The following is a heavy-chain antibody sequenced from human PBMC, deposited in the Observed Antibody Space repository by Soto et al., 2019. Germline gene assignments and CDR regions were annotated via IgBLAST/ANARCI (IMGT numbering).Heavy chain of an antibody. CDR1: GGTFSSYA. CDR2: IIPIFGTA. Sequence: ASVKVSCKASGGTFSSYAISWVRQAPGQGLEWMGGIIPIFGTANYAQKFQGRVTITADESTSTAYMELSSLRSEDTAVYYCASDQRPVYSSSWFDYWGQGTLVTVSS. CDR3: ASDQRPVYSSSWFDY. V-gene: IGHV1-69*13. J-gene: IGHJ4*02. D-gene: IGHD6-13*01.